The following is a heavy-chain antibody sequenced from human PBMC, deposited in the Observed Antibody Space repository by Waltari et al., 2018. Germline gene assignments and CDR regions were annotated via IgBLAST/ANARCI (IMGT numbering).Heavy chain of an antibody. Sequence: QVQLVQSGAEVKNPGASVKLSCKTSGYAFSNYDVSWVRQAPGRGLEWVGWMNPNSGNLGFAQGFQGRVMCTADTSTTTAYMELTNLRSDGTAIYFCARAVRYQLLSDFWGQGTLVTVSS. V-gene: IGHV1-8*03. CDR1: GYAFSNYD. CDR3: ARAVRYQLLSDF. CDR2: MNPNSGNL. J-gene: IGHJ4*02. D-gene: IGHD2-2*01.